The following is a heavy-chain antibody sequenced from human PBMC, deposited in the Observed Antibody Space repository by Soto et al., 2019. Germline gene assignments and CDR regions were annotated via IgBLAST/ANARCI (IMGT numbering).Heavy chain of an antibody. V-gene: IGHV3-53*02. CDR1: GFTVSSNY. CDR3: ARDIFVSGMDV. CDR2: IYSGGST. J-gene: IGHJ6*02. Sequence: EVQLVETGGGLIQPGGSLRLSCAASGFTVSSNYMSWVRQAPGKGLEWVSVIYSGGSTYYADSVKGRFTISRDNSKNTLYLQMNSLRAEDTDVYYCARDIFVSGMDVWGQGTTVTVSS.